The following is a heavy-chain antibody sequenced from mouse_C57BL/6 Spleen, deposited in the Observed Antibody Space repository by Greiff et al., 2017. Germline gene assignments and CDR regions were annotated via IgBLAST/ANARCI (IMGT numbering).Heavy chain of an antibody. CDR3: ARGDPWFAY. CDR1: GFTFTDYY. V-gene: IGHV7-3*01. CDR2: IRNKANGYTT. J-gene: IGHJ3*01. Sequence: EVQLVESGGGLVQPGGSLSLSCAASGFTFTDYYMSWVRQPPGKALEWLGFIRNKANGYTTEYSASVKGRFTISRDNSQSILYLQMNALRAEDSATYYCARGDPWFAYWGQGTLVTVSA.